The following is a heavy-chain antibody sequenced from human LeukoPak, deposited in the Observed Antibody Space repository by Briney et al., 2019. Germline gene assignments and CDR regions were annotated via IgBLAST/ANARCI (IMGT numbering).Heavy chain of an antibody. CDR3: AKDLGATFYYYYGMDV. CDR1: GFTFKNYA. CDR2: ISYDGSNK. D-gene: IGHD1-26*01. J-gene: IGHJ6*02. V-gene: IGHV3-30*18. Sequence: GGSLRLSCAASGFTFKNYAMHWVRQAPGKGLEWVAVISYDGSNKYYADSVKGRFTISRDNSKNTLYLQMNSLRAEDTAVYYCAKDLGATFYYYYGMDVWGQGTTVTVSS.